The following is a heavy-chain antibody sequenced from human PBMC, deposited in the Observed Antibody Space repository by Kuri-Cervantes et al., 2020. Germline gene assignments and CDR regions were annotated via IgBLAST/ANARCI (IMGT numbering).Heavy chain of an antibody. CDR1: GFTFSSYG. J-gene: IGHJ4*02. Sequence: GESLKISCAASGFTFSSYGMHWVRQAPGKGLEWVAVISYDGSNKYYADSVKGRFAISRDNSKNTLYLQMNSLRTEDTAVFYCARGIGNWANDFWGQGTLVTVSS. CDR3: ARGIGNWANDF. D-gene: IGHD7-27*01. V-gene: IGHV3-30*03. CDR2: ISYDGSNK.